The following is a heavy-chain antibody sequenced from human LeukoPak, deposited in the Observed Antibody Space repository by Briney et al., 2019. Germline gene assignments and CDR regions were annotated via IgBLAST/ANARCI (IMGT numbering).Heavy chain of an antibody. V-gene: IGHV3-21*01. Sequence: PGGSLRLSCAASGFTFSSYSMNWVRQAPGKGLEWVSSISSSSSYIYYADSVKGRFTISRDNANNSLYLQMNSLRAEDTAMYYCARAGMTTVTTRFDYWGQGTLVTVSS. CDR3: ARAGMTTVTTRFDY. CDR2: ISSSSSYI. CDR1: GFTFSSYS. D-gene: IGHD4-17*01. J-gene: IGHJ4*02.